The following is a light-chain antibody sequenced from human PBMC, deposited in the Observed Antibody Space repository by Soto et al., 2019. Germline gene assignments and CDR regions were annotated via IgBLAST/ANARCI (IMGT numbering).Light chain of an antibody. V-gene: IGKV3-20*01. CDR2: AAS. CDR3: HHHTSSPHMYT. CDR1: QSVSSSY. Sequence: EIVLTQSPGTLSLSPGERATLSRRASQSVSSSYLVWYQQKPGQAPRLLIDAASSRATGIPDRFSGSGSGTDFTLTISRLEPEDVAVYYCHHHTSSPHMYTFGQGTKLEIK. J-gene: IGKJ2*01.